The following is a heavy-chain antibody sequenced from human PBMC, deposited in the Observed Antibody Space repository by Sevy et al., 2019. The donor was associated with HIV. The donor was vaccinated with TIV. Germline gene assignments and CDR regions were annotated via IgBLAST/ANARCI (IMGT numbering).Heavy chain of an antibody. CDR3: ARDRGEILRSAFKS. V-gene: IGHV3-23*01. Sequence: GGSLRLSCADSGFTFSNYAMSWVRQAPGKGLEWVSTISVSGDFTYYADSVKGRFTISRDNSKNTLYLQMNSLRADDTAIYYCARDRGEILRSAFKSWGQGTLVTVSS. CDR2: ISVSGDFT. CDR1: GFTFSNYA. D-gene: IGHD3-10*01. J-gene: IGHJ5*02.